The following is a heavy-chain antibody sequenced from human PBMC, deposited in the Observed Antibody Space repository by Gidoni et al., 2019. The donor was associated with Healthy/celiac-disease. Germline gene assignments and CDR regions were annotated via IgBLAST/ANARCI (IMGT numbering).Heavy chain of an antibody. D-gene: IGHD6-19*01. CDR3: ARGGRQWLVLHY. CDR1: RSPFRRYW. Sequence: EVQLVETGGGVVQPGGPRSLHCAAPRSPFRRYWMRWVLQAPVQGLEWVANIQLDGSEKYYVDSVKVRFTISRDNAKNSLYLQMNSLRAEDTAVYYCARGGRQWLVLHYWGQVTLVTVSS. V-gene: IGHV3-7*01. CDR2: IQLDGSEK. J-gene: IGHJ4*02.